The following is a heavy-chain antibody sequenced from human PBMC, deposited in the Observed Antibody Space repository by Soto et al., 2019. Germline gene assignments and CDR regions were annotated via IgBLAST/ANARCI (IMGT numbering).Heavy chain of an antibody. D-gene: IGHD1-26*01. CDR2: IKEDGSEK. J-gene: IGHJ4*02. Sequence: PGGSLRLSCAASGFIFSNYWMTWVRQAPGKGLEWVARIKEDGSEKYYVDSVKGRFTISRDNAKNSLYLQLNSLRAEDTAVYYCARDGLGGSYFAYWGQGTPGTVSP. V-gene: IGHV3-7*01. CDR1: GFIFSNYW. CDR3: ARDGLGGSYFAY.